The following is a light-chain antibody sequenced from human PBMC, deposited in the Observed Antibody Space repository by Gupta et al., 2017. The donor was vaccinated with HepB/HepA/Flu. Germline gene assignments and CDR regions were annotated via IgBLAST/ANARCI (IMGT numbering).Light chain of an antibody. Sequence: QSVLTQPPSASRTPGQRVTISCSGSRSNIGSNYVYWYQQFPGTAPKLLVYSNNQRPSAVPDRCSGCKSGASASLPISGRRAADEADYYCGTWEDSLSGYVFGNGTNVTVL. CDR1: RSNIGSNY. J-gene: IGLJ1*01. V-gene: IGLV1-47*02. CDR3: GTWEDSLSGYV. CDR2: SNN.